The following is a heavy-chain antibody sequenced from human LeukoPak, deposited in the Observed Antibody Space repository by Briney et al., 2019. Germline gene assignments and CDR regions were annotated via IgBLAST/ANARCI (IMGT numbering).Heavy chain of an antibody. CDR3: AKRPKFSGGEFDY. CDR2: VSGSADNT. D-gene: IGHD2-15*01. J-gene: IGHJ4*02. Sequence: GGSLRLSCAASGFSFSNYAMSGVRQAPGKGLEWVSSVSGSADNTYYADSVKGRFTISRDNSNNMLYLQMNGLRAEDTAVYYCAKRPKFSGGEFDYWGQGTLVTVSS. CDR1: GFSFSNYA. V-gene: IGHV3-23*01.